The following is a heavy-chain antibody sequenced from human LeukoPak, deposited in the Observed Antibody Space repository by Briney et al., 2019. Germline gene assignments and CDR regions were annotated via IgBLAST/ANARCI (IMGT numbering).Heavy chain of an antibody. CDR1: EFTFRSYW. CDR3: TRDLMDYDVSTGLHHYYMDV. J-gene: IGHJ6*02. V-gene: IGHV3-74*01. Sequence: GGSRRLSCAASEFTFRSYWMHWVRQVSGKGLVWVSRISGDGRNINYADSVRGRFTISRDNAKNTLYLQMNTLRVEDTAVYYCTRDLMDYDVSTGLHHYYMDVWGQGTTVTVSS. D-gene: IGHD3-9*01. CDR2: ISGDGRNI.